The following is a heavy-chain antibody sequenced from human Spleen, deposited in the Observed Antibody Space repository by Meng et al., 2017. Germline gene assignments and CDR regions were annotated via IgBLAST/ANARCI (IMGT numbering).Heavy chain of an antibody. D-gene: IGHD5-24*01. V-gene: IGHV3-48*04. CDR1: GSIFSDHW. CDR2: ISSSSNSK. CDR3: ARDYQTGRWSPAYDF. Sequence: GESLKISCSGFNFGSIFSDHWMTWVRQAPGKGLEWLSYISSSSNSKYYADSVKGRFTISRDNAKNSLYLQMNSLRADDTAVYYCARDYQTGRWSPAYDFWGQGTLVTVSS. J-gene: IGHJ4*02.